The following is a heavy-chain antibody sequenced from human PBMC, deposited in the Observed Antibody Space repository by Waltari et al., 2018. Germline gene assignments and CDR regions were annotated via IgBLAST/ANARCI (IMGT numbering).Heavy chain of an antibody. CDR1: GYIFTGHS. Sequence: QVQLVQSGNEVKKVGASVKVSCKASGYIFTGHSITWVRQAPGQGLEWVGRINTRNGDTDYAQKFQGRVTMTSDTPITTVYMELSSLRSDDKAVYYCARDRNYDFWTGRYGMDVWGQGTTVTVSS. D-gene: IGHD3-3*01. CDR3: ARDRNYDFWTGRYGMDV. V-gene: IGHV1-2*06. J-gene: IGHJ6*02. CDR2: INTRNGDT.